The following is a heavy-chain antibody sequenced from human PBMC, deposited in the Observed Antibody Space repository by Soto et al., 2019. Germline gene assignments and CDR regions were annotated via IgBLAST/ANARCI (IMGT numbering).Heavy chain of an antibody. CDR1: GYTFTSYG. CDR3: ARDRYYSGGSWDSGNLADF. Sequence: QVQLVQSGAEVKKPGASVKVSCKASGYTFTSYGISWVRQAPAQGLEWLGWISAYNSNTNYSQMLEGRVTMATDTYTITAYMELRSMGSDNTAMNYCARDRYYSGGSWDSGNLADFWGQGTLVTV. D-gene: IGHD2-15*01. V-gene: IGHV1-18*04. J-gene: IGHJ4*02. CDR2: ISAYNSNT.